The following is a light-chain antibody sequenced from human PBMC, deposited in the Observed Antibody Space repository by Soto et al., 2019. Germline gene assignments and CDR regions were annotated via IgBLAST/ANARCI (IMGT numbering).Light chain of an antibody. J-gene: IGLJ1*01. Sequence: QPVLTQPASVSGSPGQSITISCTGTSSDVGGYNYVAWHQQHPGKAPKLMIFEVSYRPSGVSYSFSGSKSGNTASLTISGLQADDEADYYCSSNTRSSLYVFGTGTKLTVL. CDR2: EVS. CDR1: SSDVGGYNY. V-gene: IGLV2-14*01. CDR3: SSNTRSSLYV.